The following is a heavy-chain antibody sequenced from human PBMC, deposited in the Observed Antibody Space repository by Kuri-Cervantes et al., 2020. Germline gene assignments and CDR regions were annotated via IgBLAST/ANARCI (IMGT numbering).Heavy chain of an antibody. J-gene: IGHJ4*02. V-gene: IGHV3-9*01. CDR1: GFTFDDYA. CDR2: ISWNGGPL. D-gene: IGHD6-13*01. Sequence: SLKISCAASGFTFDDYAMHWVRLAPGKGLEWVSGISWNGGPLGYADSVKGRFTISRDNAKNSLYLHMNSLRADDTALYYCARDVAAGKRGFSLWSQGTLVTVSS. CDR3: ARDVAAGKRGFSL.